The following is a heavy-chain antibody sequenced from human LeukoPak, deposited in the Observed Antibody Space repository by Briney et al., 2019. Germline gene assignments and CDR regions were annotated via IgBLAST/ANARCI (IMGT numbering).Heavy chain of an antibody. CDR2: IYTSGST. V-gene: IGHV4-4*07. CDR3: ARDQYYYDSSGYYYLGY. Sequence: SETLSLTCTVSGGSISSYYWSWIRQPAGKGLEWIGRIYTSGSTNYNPSLKSRVTMSVDTSKNQSSLKLSSVTAADTAVYYCARDQYYYDSSGYYYLGYWGQGTLVTVSS. CDR1: GGSISSYY. J-gene: IGHJ4*02. D-gene: IGHD3-22*01.